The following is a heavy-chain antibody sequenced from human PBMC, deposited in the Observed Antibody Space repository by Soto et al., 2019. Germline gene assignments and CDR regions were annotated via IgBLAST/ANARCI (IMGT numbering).Heavy chain of an antibody. D-gene: IGHD6-13*01. CDR1: DR. CDR2: IWYDGSNK. CDR3: ARDLTEQQLVPYFQH. Sequence: DRLLMISQTLGKGLEWVTVIWYDGSNKYYADSVKGRFTISRDNSKNTLYLQMNSLRAEDTAVYYCARDLTEQQLVPYFQHWGQGTLVTVSS. J-gene: IGHJ1*01. V-gene: IGHV3-33*01.